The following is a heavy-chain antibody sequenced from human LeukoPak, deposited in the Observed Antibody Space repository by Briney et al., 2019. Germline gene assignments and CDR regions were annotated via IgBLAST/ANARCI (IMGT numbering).Heavy chain of an antibody. V-gene: IGHV3-48*03. CDR2: ISSSGSTI. J-gene: IGHJ4*02. D-gene: IGHD3-16*01. CDR1: GFTFSSYE. Sequence: GGSLRLSCAASGFTFSSYEMNWVRQAPGKGLEWVSYISSSGSTIYYADSVKGRFTVSRDNAKNSLYLQMNSLRAEDTAVYYCARGPNDDYFDYWGQGTLVTVSS. CDR3: ARGPNDDYFDY.